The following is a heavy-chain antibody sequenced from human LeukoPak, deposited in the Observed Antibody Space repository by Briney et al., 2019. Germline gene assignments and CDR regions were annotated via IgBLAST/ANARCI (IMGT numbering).Heavy chain of an antibody. V-gene: IGHV3-30*03. CDR1: GFTFSSYD. CDR2: ISYDGSNK. CDR3: ASNLAAAGRDYYYGMDV. Sequence: GGSLRLSCAASGFTFSSYDMHWVRQAPGKGLEWVAVISYDGSNKYYADSVKGRFTISRDNSKNTLYLQMNSLRAEDTAVYYCASNLAAAGRDYYYGMDVWGQGTTVTVSS. J-gene: IGHJ6*02. D-gene: IGHD6-13*01.